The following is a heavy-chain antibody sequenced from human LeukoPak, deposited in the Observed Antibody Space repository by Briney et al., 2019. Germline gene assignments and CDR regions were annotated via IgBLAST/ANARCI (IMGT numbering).Heavy chain of an antibody. D-gene: IGHD2-8*01. J-gene: IGHJ4*02. CDR3: ARYAEYAVSTPCY. CDR2: LSYDGNYK. V-gene: IGHV3-30*03. Sequence: PGGSLRLSCAASGFTFSSYGMHWVRQAPGKGLEWVAVLSYDGNYKYYADSVKGRFAISRDNSENTLYLQMNSLRAEDTAEYYCARYAEYAVSTPCYWGQGTLVTVSA. CDR1: GFTFSSYG.